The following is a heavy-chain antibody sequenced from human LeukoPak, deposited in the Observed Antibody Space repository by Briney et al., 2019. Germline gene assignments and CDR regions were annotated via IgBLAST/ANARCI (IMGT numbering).Heavy chain of an antibody. Sequence: GGSLRLSCAASGFTVSNNYMNWVRQAPGKGLEWVSLIYSGGTTYYADSVKGRFTISRDNSKNTLYLQMNSLRAEDTAVYYCASGHYYYYMDVWGKGTTVTVSS. CDR1: GFTVSNNY. V-gene: IGHV3-53*01. CDR3: ASGHYYYYMDV. CDR2: IYSGGTT. J-gene: IGHJ6*03.